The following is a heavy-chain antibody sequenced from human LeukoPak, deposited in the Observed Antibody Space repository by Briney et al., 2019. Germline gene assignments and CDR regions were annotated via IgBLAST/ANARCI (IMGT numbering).Heavy chain of an antibody. CDR3: ARLKGVKLPLYYYYYMDV. Sequence: SETLSLTCTVYSRSDSSSNYYWGWIRQPPGKVLDWIGSINYIGRTNYNPSLKSRVTLSVDTSKNQFSLKLSSVTAADTAVFNSARLKGVKLPLYYYYYMDVWGTGTTVIVSS. J-gene: IGHJ6*03. CDR2: INYIGRT. CDR1: SRSDSSSNYY. V-gene: IGHV4-39*01. D-gene: IGHD6-13*01.